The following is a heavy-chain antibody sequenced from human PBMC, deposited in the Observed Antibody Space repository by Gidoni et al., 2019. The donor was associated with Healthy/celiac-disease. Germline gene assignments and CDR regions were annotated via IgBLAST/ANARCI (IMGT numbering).Heavy chain of an antibody. V-gene: IGHV1-69*06. CDR3: ARESGVVVVPAASYYGMDV. J-gene: IGHJ6*02. Sequence: QVQLVQSGAEVKKPGSSVKVSCKASGGTFSSYAIRWVRQAPGQGLEWMGGISPIFGTANDAQKFQGRVTITADKSTSTAYMELSSLRSEDTAVYYCARESGVVVVPAASYYGMDVWGQGTTVTVSS. D-gene: IGHD2-2*01. CDR2: ISPIFGTA. CDR1: GGTFSSYA.